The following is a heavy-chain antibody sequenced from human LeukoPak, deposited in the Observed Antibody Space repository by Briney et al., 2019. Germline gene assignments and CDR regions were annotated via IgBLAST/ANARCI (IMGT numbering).Heavy chain of an antibody. CDR3: ARAYCSGGSCYLMPFDY. CDR2: TYPGDSDT. D-gene: IGHD2-15*01. J-gene: IGHJ4*02. CDR1: GYSFTSYW. V-gene: IGHV5-51*01. Sequence: GESLKISCKGSGYSFTSYWIGWVRQMPGKGLEWMGITYPGDSDTRYSPSFQGQVTISADKSISTAYLQWSSLKASDTAMYYCARAYCSGGSCYLMPFDYWGQGTLVTVSS.